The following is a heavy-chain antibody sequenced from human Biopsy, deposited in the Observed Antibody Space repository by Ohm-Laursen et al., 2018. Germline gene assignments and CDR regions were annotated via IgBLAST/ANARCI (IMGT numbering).Heavy chain of an antibody. CDR2: ITNTGRTV. CDR3: ARELGNGMDV. Sequence: SLRLSCTAPGFTFSDYYMNWIRQAPGKGLEWVSFITNTGRTVYADSVKGRFTISRDNADNSLHLQMKSLRAEDTAVYYCARELGNGMDVWGQGTKVTVSS. CDR1: GFTFSDYY. V-gene: IGHV3-11*01. J-gene: IGHJ6*02.